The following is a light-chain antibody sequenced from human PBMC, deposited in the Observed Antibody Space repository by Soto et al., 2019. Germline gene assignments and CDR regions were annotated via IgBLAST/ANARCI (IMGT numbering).Light chain of an antibody. J-gene: IGKJ1*01. CDR3: QQSYSTLSWT. V-gene: IGKV1-39*01. CDR1: QSISSY. CDR2: AAS. Sequence: DIQMTQSPSSLSASVGDRVTSTCRASQSISSYLNWYQQKPGKAPKLLIYAASSLQSGVPSRFSGSGSGTDFTLTISSLQPEDFATYYCQQSYSTLSWTFGQGTKVDI.